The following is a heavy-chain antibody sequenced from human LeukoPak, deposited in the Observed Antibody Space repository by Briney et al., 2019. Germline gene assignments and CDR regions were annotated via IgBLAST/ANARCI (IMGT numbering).Heavy chain of an antibody. CDR1: GFTFSSFG. V-gene: IGHV3-23*01. D-gene: IGHD3-22*01. J-gene: IGHJ4*02. Sequence: GGSLRLSCAASGFTFSSFGMSWVRQAPGQGLEWVSSISGSGVSTYYADSVKGRFTISRDNSKNTLYLQMNSLRAEDTAVYYCAKDYYYDSSGYFDYWGQGTLVTVSS. CDR3: AKDYYYDSSGYFDY. CDR2: ISGSGVST.